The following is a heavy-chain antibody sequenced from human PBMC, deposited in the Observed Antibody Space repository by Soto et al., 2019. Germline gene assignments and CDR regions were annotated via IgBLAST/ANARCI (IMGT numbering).Heavy chain of an antibody. Sequence: SETLSLTCTVSGGSISSDYWSWIRQPPGKGLEWIGYIYYSGSTNYNPSLKSRVTISVDTSKNQFSLKLNFVTAADTAVYYCARAPRVYCSGGSRPRWIGPPCPGPQVTLSS. D-gene: IGHD2-15*01. CDR1: GGSISSDY. CDR3: ARAPRVYCSGGSRPRWIGP. CDR2: IYYSGST. J-gene: IGHJ5*02. V-gene: IGHV4-59*01.